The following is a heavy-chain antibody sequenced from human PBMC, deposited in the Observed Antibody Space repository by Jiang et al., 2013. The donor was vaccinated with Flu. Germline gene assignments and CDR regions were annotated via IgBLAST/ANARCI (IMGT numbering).Heavy chain of an antibody. CDR3: ARDFIPYYYDSSGYYGSAFDI. CDR1: GFTFSDYH. J-gene: IGHJ3*02. D-gene: IGHD3-22*01. CDR2: ITSSSSYT. V-gene: IGHV3-11*06. Sequence: VQLVESGGGLVKPGGSLRLSCAASGFTFSDYHMSWIRQAPGKGLEWVSYITSSSSYTNYADSVKGRFTISRDNAKNSLYLQMNSLRAEDTAVYYCARDFIPYYYDSSGYYGSAFDIWGQGTMVTVSS.